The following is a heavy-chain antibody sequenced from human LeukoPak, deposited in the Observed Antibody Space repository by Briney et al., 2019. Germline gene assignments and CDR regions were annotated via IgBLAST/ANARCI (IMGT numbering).Heavy chain of an antibody. Sequence: GSLRLSCAASGFTFSSYGMHWVRQAPGKGLEWVAFIRYDGSNKYYADSVKGRFTISRDNSKNTLYLQMNSLRAEDTAVYYCAKDCMCGSGSYFFDYWGQGTLVTVSS. V-gene: IGHV3-30*02. J-gene: IGHJ4*02. CDR2: IRYDGSNK. D-gene: IGHD3-10*01. CDR1: GFTFSSYG. CDR3: AKDCMCGSGSYFFDY.